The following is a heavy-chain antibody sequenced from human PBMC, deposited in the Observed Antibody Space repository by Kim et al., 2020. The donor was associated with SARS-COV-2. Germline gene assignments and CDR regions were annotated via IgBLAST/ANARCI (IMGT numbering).Heavy chain of an antibody. V-gene: IGHV3-11*06. J-gene: IGHJ6*02. CDR3: ARDGIAVAGTYYYYGMDV. D-gene: IGHD6-19*01. Sequence: VKGRFTISRDNAKTALYLQMKRLRAEDTAVYYCARDGIAVAGTYYYYGMDVWGQGTTVTVSS.